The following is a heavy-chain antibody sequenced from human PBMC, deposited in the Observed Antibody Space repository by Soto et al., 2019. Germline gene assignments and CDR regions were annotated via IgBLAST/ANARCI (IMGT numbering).Heavy chain of an antibody. V-gene: IGHV3-30-3*01. Sequence: QAQLVESGGGVVQPGRSLRLSCAASGFTFSSYAMHWVRQAPGKGLEWVAVISYDGSNKYYADSVKGRFTISRDNSKKKLYLKMNSLRAEDTAVYYCATSSTHNWFDPWGQGTLVTVSS. CDR1: GFTFSSYA. D-gene: IGHD2-15*01. CDR3: ATSSTHNWFDP. CDR2: ISYDGSNK. J-gene: IGHJ5*02.